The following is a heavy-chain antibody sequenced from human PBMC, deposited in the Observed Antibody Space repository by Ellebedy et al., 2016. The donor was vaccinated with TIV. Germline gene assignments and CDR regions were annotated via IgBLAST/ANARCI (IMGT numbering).Heavy chain of an antibody. V-gene: IGHV3-7*01. CDR2: MNQDGSQK. Sequence: GESLKISCAASRFSFSSYWMSWVRQAPGKGLEWVANMNQDGSQKYYVDSVKGRFTISRDNAKQSLYLHMNSLRAEDTAVYYCATDGSYGDYRSPTHAFEIWGQGTMVRVSS. CDR3: ATDGSYGDYRSPTHAFEI. J-gene: IGHJ3*02. D-gene: IGHD4-17*01. CDR1: RFSFSSYW.